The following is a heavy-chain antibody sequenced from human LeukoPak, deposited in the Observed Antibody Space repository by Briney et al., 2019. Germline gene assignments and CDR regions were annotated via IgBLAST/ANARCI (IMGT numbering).Heavy chain of an antibody. CDR2: IIPIFGTA. J-gene: IGHJ6*03. Sequence: GASVKVSCKASGGTFSSYAISWVRQAPGQGLEWMGGIIPIFGTAIYAQKFQGRVTMTEDTSTDTAYMELSSLRSEDTAVYYCATRTGYSSSWTDYYYMDVWGKGTTVTVSS. D-gene: IGHD6-13*01. V-gene: IGHV1-69*06. CDR3: ATRTGYSSSWTDYYYMDV. CDR1: GGTFSSYA.